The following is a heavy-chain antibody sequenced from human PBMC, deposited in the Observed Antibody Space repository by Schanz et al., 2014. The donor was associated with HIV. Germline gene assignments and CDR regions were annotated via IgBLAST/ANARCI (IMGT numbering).Heavy chain of an antibody. Sequence: QVQLVESGGGVVQPGRSLRLSCAASGFTFSSYGMHWVRQAPGKGLEWVAVIWFDGSNKYYADSVKGRFTISRDNSEDTLYLQMNSLRAEDTAVYYCAKRIIFGVVFPANFDYWGQGTLVTVSS. V-gene: IGHV3-33*06. CDR3: AKRIIFGVVFPANFDY. D-gene: IGHD3-3*01. CDR1: GFTFSSYG. J-gene: IGHJ4*02. CDR2: IWFDGSNK.